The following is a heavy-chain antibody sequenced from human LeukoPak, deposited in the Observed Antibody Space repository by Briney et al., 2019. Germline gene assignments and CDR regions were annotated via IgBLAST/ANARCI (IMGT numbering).Heavy chain of an antibody. CDR2: IYYSGST. V-gene: IGHV4-59*12. J-gene: IGHJ6*02. D-gene: IGHD3/OR15-3a*01. CDR3: ARVDSSPIYYYGMDV. Sequence: SETLSLTCTVSGGSISSYYWSWIRQPPGKGLEWIGYIYYSGSTNYNPSLKSRVTISVDTSKNQFSLKLSSVTAADTAVYYCARVDSSPIYYYGMDVWGQGTTVTVSS. CDR1: GGSISSYY.